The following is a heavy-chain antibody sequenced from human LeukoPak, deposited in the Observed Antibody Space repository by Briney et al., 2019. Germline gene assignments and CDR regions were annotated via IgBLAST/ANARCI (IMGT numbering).Heavy chain of an antibody. CDR1: GFIFSNYW. CDR3: ATAGGKTTVVRLAY. Sequence: GGSLRLSCAASGFIFSNYWMSWVRQAPGKGLEWVANIKQDGSEQYYVDSVKGRFTISRDNAKNSLYLQMNSLRAEDTAVYYCATAGGKTTVVRLAYCGQGTLVTVSS. D-gene: IGHD4-11*01. V-gene: IGHV3-7*01. J-gene: IGHJ4*02. CDR2: IKQDGSEQ.